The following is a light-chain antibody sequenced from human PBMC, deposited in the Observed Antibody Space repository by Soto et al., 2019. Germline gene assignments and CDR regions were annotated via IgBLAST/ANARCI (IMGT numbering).Light chain of an antibody. V-gene: IGKV3-20*01. J-gene: IGKJ3*01. CDR2: GAS. CDR1: QSISSSY. CDR3: QQYGSSRFT. Sequence: EIVLTQSPGTLSLSPGERATLSCRASQSISSSYLAWHQQKPGQAPRLLVYGASSRATGIPDRFSGSGCGTDFTLTISRLEPEDFAVYYCQQYGSSRFTFGPGTKVDIK.